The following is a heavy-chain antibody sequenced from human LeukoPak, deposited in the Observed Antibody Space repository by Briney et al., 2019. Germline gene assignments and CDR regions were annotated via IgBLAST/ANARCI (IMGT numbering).Heavy chain of an antibody. D-gene: IGHD2-15*01. CDR1: GFTVCSTY. Sequence: GVSLRLSCAASGFTVCSTYMSWVRQAPGKGLEWVSVIYSGGNIYYIDSVKGRFTISRDTSKNTLYLQMNSLRAEDTAVYFCSSRHCSGGGCYFAGADPFDYWGQGTLVTVSS. V-gene: IGHV3-53*01. CDR2: IYSGGNI. CDR3: SSRHCSGGGCYFAGADPFDY. J-gene: IGHJ4*02.